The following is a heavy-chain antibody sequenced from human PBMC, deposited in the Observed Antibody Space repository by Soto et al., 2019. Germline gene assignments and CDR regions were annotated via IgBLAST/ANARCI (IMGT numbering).Heavy chain of an antibody. V-gene: IGHV3-30-3*01. CDR1: GFTFSRYA. CDR2: ISRDGSSK. Sequence: PVGSLRLSCAASGFTFSRYAMHWVRQAPGEGLEWVAVISRDGSSKYYGDSVKGRFTVSRDNSNNTLYLSMTSPRPDDTAVFYCARGVSSGPYWWTFDYWGQGTLVTVSS. J-gene: IGHJ4*02. D-gene: IGHD3-10*01. CDR3: ARGVSSGPYWWTFDY.